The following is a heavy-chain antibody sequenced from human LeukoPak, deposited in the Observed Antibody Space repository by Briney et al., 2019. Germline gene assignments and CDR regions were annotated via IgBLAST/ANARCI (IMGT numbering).Heavy chain of an antibody. CDR2: IIPIFGTA. Sequence: GASVKVSCTASGYSHTSDWMHWVRQAPGQGLEWMGGIIPIFGTANYAQKFQGRVTITADESTSTAYMELSSLRSEDTAVYYCATLLEYYYDSSGYYYFDYWGQGTLVTVSS. CDR1: GYSHTSDW. D-gene: IGHD3-22*01. J-gene: IGHJ4*02. V-gene: IGHV1-69*13. CDR3: ATLLEYYYDSSGYYYFDY.